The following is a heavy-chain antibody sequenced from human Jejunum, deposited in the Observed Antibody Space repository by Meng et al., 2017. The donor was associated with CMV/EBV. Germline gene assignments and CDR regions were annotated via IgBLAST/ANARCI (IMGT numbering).Heavy chain of an antibody. V-gene: IGHV3-7*01. CDR3: ARGSYDYWSGHHNFWSGYLPYGMDV. J-gene: IGHJ6*02. Sequence: VRQAPGKGLEGVANNKRDGSEKHYVDSVKGRFTISRYNAKNSLYLQMNSLRVEDSAVYYCARGSYDYWSGHHNFWSGYLPYGMDVWGQGTTVTVSS. CDR2: NKRDGSEK. D-gene: IGHD3-3*01.